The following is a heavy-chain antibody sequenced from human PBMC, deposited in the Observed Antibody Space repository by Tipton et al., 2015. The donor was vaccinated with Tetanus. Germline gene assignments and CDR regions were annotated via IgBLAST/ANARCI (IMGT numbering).Heavy chain of an antibody. CDR1: GDRVSSNSVA. V-gene: IGHV6-1*01. CDR2: TYFRSKWFT. Sequence: GLVKPSQTLSLTCAISGDRVSSNSVAWNWIRQSPSRGLEWLGRTYFRSKWFTDFAPSVKSRITIEPDTSKNQFFLQLHSVTPDDTAVYFCARGGGGPPFDSWGQGTQVTVSS. D-gene: IGHD3-16*01. CDR3: ARGGGGPPFDS. J-gene: IGHJ4*02.